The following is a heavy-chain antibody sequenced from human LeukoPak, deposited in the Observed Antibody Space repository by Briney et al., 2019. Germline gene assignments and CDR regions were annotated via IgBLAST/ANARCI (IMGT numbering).Heavy chain of an antibody. J-gene: IGHJ4*02. D-gene: IGHD4-11*01. CDR2: ISYDGSNR. V-gene: IGHV3-30*18. CDR3: AKSTTVTTQQRGYFDY. CDR1: GFTFSSCG. Sequence: GGSLRLSCTVSGFTFSSCGMHWVRQAPGKGLEWVAVISYDGSNRYFGDSVKGRFTISRDNPKNTLYLQMNSLRAEDTAVYYCAKSTTVTTQQRGYFDYWGQGTLVTVSS.